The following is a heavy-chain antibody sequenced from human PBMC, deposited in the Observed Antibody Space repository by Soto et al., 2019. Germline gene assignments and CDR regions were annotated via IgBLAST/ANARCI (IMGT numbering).Heavy chain of an antibody. CDR3: ATTACSGGSCYSGFDY. J-gene: IGHJ4*02. Sequence: QVQLVQSGAEVKKPGSSVKVSCKASGGTFSSYAISWVRQAPGQGLEWMGGIIPIFGTANYAQKFQGRVTITADESTSTAYMELSRLRSEDTTVYYCATTACSGGSCYSGFDYWGQGTLVTVSS. CDR1: GGTFSSYA. CDR2: IIPIFGTA. D-gene: IGHD2-15*01. V-gene: IGHV1-69*01.